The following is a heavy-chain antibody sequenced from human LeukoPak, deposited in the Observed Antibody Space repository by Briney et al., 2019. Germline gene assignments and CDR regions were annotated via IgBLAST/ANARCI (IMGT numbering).Heavy chain of an antibody. CDR1: GYTFTGYY. Sequence: ASVKVSCKASGYTFTGYYMHWVRQAPGQGLEWMGWINPNSGGTNYAQKFQGRVTMTRDTSISTAYMELSRLRSDDTAVYYCARAGIDYYDSSGYYSDAFDIWGQGTMVTVSS. V-gene: IGHV1-2*02. J-gene: IGHJ3*02. D-gene: IGHD3-22*01. CDR3: ARAGIDYYDSSGYYSDAFDI. CDR2: INPNSGGT.